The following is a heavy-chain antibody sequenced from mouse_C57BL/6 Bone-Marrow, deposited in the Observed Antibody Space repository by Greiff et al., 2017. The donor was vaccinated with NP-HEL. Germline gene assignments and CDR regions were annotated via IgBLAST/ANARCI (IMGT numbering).Heavy chain of an antibody. J-gene: IGHJ2*01. CDR3: ARGTMVTTVFDY. CDR1: GYTFTSYW. V-gene: IGHV1-64*01. D-gene: IGHD2-2*01. CDR2: IHPNSGST. Sequence: QVQLQQPGAELVKPGASVKLSCKASGYTFTSYWMHLVKQRPGQGLEWIGMIHPNSGSTNYNEQFKSKATLTVDKSSSTAYMQLSSLTYEDSAVYYCARGTMVTTVFDYWGQGTTLTVSS.